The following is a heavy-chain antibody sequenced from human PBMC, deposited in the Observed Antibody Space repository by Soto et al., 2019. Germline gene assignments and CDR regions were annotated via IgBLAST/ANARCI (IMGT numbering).Heavy chain of an antibody. CDR3: ATAKDIAARYYYYYMDV. CDR1: GGSISSYY. CDR2: IYYSGST. D-gene: IGHD6-6*01. J-gene: IGHJ6*03. V-gene: IGHV4-59*08. Sequence: SETLSLTCTVYGGSISSYYWSWIRQPPGKGLEWIGYIYYSGSTNYNPSLKSRVTISVDTSKNQFSLKLSSVTAADTAVYYCATAKDIAARYYYYYMDVWGKGTTVTVSS.